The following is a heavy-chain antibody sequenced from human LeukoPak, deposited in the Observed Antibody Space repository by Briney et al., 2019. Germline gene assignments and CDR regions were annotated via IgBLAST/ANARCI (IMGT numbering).Heavy chain of an antibody. Sequence: KPSETLSLTCSVSGGSFSSYYWSWVRQPAGKGLEWIGRIYTSGSTDYNPSLKTRVTMSVDTSKNQFSLKLSSVTAADTAVYFCARGSREMATIFDSWGQGTLVTVSS. V-gene: IGHV4-4*07. J-gene: IGHJ4*02. D-gene: IGHD5-24*01. CDR1: GGSFSSYY. CDR2: IYTSGST. CDR3: ARGSREMATIFDS.